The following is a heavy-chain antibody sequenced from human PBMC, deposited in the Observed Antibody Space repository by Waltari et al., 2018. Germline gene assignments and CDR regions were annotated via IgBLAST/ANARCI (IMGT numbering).Heavy chain of an antibody. CDR2: INCRNGGP. D-gene: IGHD2-15*01. J-gene: IGHJ3*01. Sequence: QVQLEQSGAEVRNHGASVKVSCKASGYIFINYFMHWVRQAPGQGLEWIGRINCRNGGPDYARKFQGRATMTRDTSLNTAYLELTGLRSDDMAIYYCTLSFNVNAFNIWGPGTRVTASS. CDR3: TLSFNVNAFNI. CDR1: GYIFINYF. V-gene: IGHV1-2*06.